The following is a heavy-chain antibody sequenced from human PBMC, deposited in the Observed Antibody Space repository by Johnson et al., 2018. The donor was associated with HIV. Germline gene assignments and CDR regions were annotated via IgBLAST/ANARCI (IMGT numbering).Heavy chain of an antibody. CDR2: INSDGSST. CDR3: AKDIEGELLPDAFDM. J-gene: IGHJ3*02. Sequence: VQLVESGGGLVQPGRSLRLSCAASGFTFDDYAMHWVRQAPGKGLEWVSGINSDGSSTSYADSVKGRFTISRDNSKNTLYLQMNSLRAEDTAVYYCAKDIEGELLPDAFDMWGQGTMVTVSS. CDR1: GFTFDDYA. D-gene: IGHD1-26*01. V-gene: IGHV3-9*01.